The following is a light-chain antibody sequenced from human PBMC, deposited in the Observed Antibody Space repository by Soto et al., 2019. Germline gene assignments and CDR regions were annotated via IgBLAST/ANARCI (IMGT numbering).Light chain of an antibody. CDR1: QRVSSY. CDR2: DAS. Sequence: EIVLAQSPATLALSPGERATLSCRASQRVSSYLAWYQQKPGQAPRRLIYDASNRATGNPARFSGSGSGTGFTLTICSLEPEDLAVYYCQQRRNWPPKITFGQGTRLEIK. J-gene: IGKJ5*01. V-gene: IGKV3-11*01. CDR3: QQRRNWPPKIT.